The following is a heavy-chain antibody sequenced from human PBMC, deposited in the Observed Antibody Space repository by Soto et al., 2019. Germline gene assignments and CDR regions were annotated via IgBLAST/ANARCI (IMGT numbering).Heavy chain of an antibody. V-gene: IGHV4-30-4*08. CDR2: IYHRGST. Sequence: SETLSLTCTVSGGSISSGDYYWNWIRQHPGKGLEWIGYIYHRGSTKYNPSLKNRVTISVDTSKNQISLKLSSLTAADTAVYYCARGGISLWFGQANYFDYWGQGTLVIVSS. CDR3: ARGGISLWFGQANYFDY. J-gene: IGHJ4*02. CDR1: GGSISSGDYY. D-gene: IGHD3-10*01.